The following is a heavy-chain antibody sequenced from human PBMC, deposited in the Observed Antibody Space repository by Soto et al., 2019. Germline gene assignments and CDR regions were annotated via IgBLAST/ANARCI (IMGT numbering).Heavy chain of an antibody. CDR2: MYHGGTT. J-gene: IGHJ4*01. CDR1: VYSVSSGSY. V-gene: IGHV4-38-2*01. D-gene: IGHD3-10*01. CDR3: ARAHVMVVACSTFDG. Sequence: LSLPCRVSVYSVSSGSYWAWIRQPPGKGPEWIASMYHGGTTFYNPSLRSRVTISVDTANNQVSLKLRFMSAADTAVFYCARAHVMVVACSTFDGWGRRTPITVSS.